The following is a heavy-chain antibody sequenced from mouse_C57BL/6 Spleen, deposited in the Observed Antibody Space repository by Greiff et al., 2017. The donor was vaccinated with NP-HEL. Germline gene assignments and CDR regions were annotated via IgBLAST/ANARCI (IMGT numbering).Heavy chain of an antibody. D-gene: IGHD2-5*01. V-gene: IGHV1-4*01. CDR3: AICPAYYSNWDFDY. J-gene: IGHJ2*01. CDR2: INPSSGYT. CDR1: GYTFTSYT. Sequence: VQLQQSGAELARPGASVKMSCKASGYTFTSYTMHWVKQRPGQGLEWIGYINPSSGYTKYNQKFKDKATLTADKSSSTAYMQLSSLTSEDSAVYYCAICPAYYSNWDFDYWGQGTTLTVSS.